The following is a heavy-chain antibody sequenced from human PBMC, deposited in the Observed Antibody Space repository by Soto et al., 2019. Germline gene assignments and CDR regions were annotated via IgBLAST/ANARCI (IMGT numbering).Heavy chain of an antibody. CDR3: TXGGXPIDY. Sequence: GASVKVSCKTSGYTFTNFGLSWVRQAPGQGLEWMGWISAYNGNTNYAQNFQGRVTMTTDTSTSTAYMELRSLRSDDTAVYYCTXGGXPIDYWGQGXXVTXSS. CDR1: GYTFTNFG. CDR2: ISAYNGNT. V-gene: IGHV1-18*01. J-gene: IGHJ4*02. D-gene: IGHD3-16*01.